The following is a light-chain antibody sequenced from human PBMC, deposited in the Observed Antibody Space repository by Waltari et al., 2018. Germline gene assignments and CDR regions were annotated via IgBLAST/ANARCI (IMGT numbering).Light chain of an antibody. Sequence: EIVLTQSPGTLSLSAGERATLSCMASQTLNNNYLAWYQQKPGQSPGLLIFAASKRATGVPDRFSGSGSGTDFTLTISRLDPEDFAMYYCQQYGSSPYSFGQGARVDFK. J-gene: IGKJ2*01. CDR2: AAS. CDR1: QTLNNNY. CDR3: QQYGSSPYS. V-gene: IGKV3-20*01.